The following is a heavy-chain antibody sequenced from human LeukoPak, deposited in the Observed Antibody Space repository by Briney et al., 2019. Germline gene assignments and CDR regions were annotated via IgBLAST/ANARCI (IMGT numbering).Heavy chain of an antibody. J-gene: IGHJ4*02. CDR3: AKGDYGDLQLYYFDC. D-gene: IGHD4-17*01. CDR2: ISWNSGSI. Sequence: PGGSLRLSCAASGFKFNDYAMHWVRQAPGKGPEWVSSISWNSGSIDYADSVKGRFTISRNNAKKSLYLQMNGLRAEDTAFYYCAKGDYGDLQLYYFDCWGQGTLVTVSS. V-gene: IGHV3-9*01. CDR1: GFKFNDYA.